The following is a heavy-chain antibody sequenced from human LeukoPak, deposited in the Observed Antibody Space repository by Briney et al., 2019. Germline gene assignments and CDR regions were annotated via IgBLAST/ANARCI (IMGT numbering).Heavy chain of an antibody. Sequence: SEALSLTCTVSGGTISSSDYLWAWVRQPPGKGLEWIGDFYYNGVTSYDPSLKSRVTISVDTSKNQFSLNLTSVTAADTAVYHCVRRNYVSGRIDPWGQGTLVTVSS. CDR3: VRRNYVSGRIDP. V-gene: IGHV4-39*01. CDR2: FYYNGVT. D-gene: IGHD3-16*01. CDR1: GGTISSSDYL. J-gene: IGHJ5*02.